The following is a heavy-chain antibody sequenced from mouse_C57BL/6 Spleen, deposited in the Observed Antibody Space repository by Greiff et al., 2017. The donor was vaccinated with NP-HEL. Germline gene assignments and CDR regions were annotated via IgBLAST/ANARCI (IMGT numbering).Heavy chain of an antibody. CDR1: GYAFTNYL. CDR2: INPGSGGT. V-gene: IGHV1-54*01. J-gene: IGHJ3*01. D-gene: IGHD2-4*01. CDR3: ARSDYDGAWFAY. Sequence: QVQLQQSGAELVRPGTSVKVSCKASGYAFTNYLIEWVKQRPGQGLEWIGVINPGSGGTNYNEKFKGKATLTADKSSSTAYMQLSSLTSEDSAVYFCARSDYDGAWFAYWGQGTLVTVSA.